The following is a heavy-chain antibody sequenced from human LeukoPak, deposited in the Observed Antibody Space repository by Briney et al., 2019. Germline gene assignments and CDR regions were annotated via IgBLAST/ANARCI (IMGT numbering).Heavy chain of an antibody. J-gene: IGHJ4*02. D-gene: IGHD2-2*01. CDR1: GGSFSGYY. CDR3: AGSYCSSTSCYEGYFDY. V-gene: IGHV4-34*01. CDR2: INHSGST. Sequence: SQTLSLTCAVYGGSFSGYYWSWIRQPPGKGLEWIGEINHSGSTNYNPSLKSRVTISVDTSKNQFSLKLSSVTAADTAVYYCAGSYCSSTSCYEGYFDYWGQGTLVTVSS.